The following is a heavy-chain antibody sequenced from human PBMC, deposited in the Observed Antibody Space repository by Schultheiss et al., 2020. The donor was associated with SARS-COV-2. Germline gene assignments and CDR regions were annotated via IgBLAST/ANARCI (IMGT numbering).Heavy chain of an antibody. D-gene: IGHD3-9*01. J-gene: IGHJ6*02. CDR2: ISSSGSTI. CDR3: ASKRLRYFDWFRRQSSVGMDV. CDR1: GFTFSSYE. Sequence: GGSLRLSCAASGFTFSSYEMNWVRQAPGKGLEWVSYISSSGSTIYYADSVKGRFTISRDNAKNSLYLQMNSLRAEDTAVYYCASKRLRYFDWFRRQSSVGMDVWGQGTTVTVSS. V-gene: IGHV3-48*03.